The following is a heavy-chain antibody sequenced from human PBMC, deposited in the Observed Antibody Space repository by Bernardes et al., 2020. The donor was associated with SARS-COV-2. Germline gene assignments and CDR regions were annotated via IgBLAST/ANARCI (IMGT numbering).Heavy chain of an antibody. V-gene: IGHV1-18*01. Sequence: ASVKVSCKASGYTFTNYGVSWVRQAPGQGLEWMGWISAHNGNTNYARKFQNRVTMTTDTSTSTAFMELRSLRSDDTALYFCARDLSPYYDFWTGYYVDDLWGQGTQLTVSS. J-gene: IGHJ5*02. CDR3: ARDLSPYYDFWTGYYVDDL. D-gene: IGHD3-3*01. CDR2: ISAHNGNT. CDR1: GYTFTNYG.